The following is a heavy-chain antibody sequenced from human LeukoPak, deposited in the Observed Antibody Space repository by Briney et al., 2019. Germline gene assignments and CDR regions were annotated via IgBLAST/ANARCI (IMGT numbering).Heavy chain of an antibody. J-gene: IGHJ4*02. D-gene: IGHD2-2*01. CDR2: ISSSSSTI. CDR3: ASHIVVVPAAPDRNLTFDY. Sequence: GGSPRLSCAPSGFTFSSYSMNWVRQAPGKGLEWVSYISSSSSTIYYADSVKGRFTISRDNAKNSLYLQMNSLRAEDTAVYYCASHIVVVPAAPDRNLTFDYWGQGTLVTVSS. CDR1: GFTFSSYS. V-gene: IGHV3-48*01.